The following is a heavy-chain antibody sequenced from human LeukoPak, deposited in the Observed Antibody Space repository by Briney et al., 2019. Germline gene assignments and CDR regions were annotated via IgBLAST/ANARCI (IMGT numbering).Heavy chain of an antibody. CDR1: GGSISSGDYY. CDR2: IYYSGST. J-gene: IGHJ4*02. Sequence: PSETLSLTYTVSGGSISSGDYYWSWIRQPPGKGLEWIGYIYYSGSTYYNPSLKSRVTISVDTSRNQFSLKLSSVTAADTAVYYCARVPSYCTGGSCYTQYYFDYWGQGTLVTVSS. V-gene: IGHV4-30-4*08. CDR3: ARVPSYCTGGSCYTQYYFDY. D-gene: IGHD2-15*01.